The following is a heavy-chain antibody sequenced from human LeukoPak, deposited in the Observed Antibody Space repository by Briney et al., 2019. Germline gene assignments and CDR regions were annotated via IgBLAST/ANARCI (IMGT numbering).Heavy chain of an antibody. Sequence: ASVKVSCKASGGTFSSYAISWVRQAPGQGLEWMGGIIPIFGTANYAQKSQGRVTITADESTSTAYMELSSLRSEDTAVYYCASPVPVGATTDAFDIWGQGTMVTVSS. CDR1: GGTFSSYA. V-gene: IGHV1-69*13. D-gene: IGHD1-26*01. CDR2: IIPIFGTA. J-gene: IGHJ3*02. CDR3: ASPVPVGATTDAFDI.